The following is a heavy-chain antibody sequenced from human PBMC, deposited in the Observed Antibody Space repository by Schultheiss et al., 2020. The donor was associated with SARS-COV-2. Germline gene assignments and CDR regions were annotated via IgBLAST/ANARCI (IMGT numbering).Heavy chain of an antibody. CDR1: GGTFSSYA. CDR2: MNPNTGNT. V-gene: IGHV1-8*02. D-gene: IGHD6-19*01. CDR3: ARDQSAVAVGENWFDP. J-gene: IGHJ5*02. Sequence: ASVKVSCKASGGTFSSYAISWVRQAPGQGLEWMGWMNPNTGNTGYAQRFQGRVTMTRETSISTAYMELTSLRSDDTAVYYCARDQSAVAVGENWFDPWGQGTLVTVSS.